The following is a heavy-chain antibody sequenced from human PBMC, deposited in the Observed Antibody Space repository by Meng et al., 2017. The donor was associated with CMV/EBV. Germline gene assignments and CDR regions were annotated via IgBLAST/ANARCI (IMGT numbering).Heavy chain of an antibody. CDR1: GFTFDDYA. Sequence: GGSLRLSCAASGFTFDDYAMHWVRQAPGKGLEWVSGISWNSGSIDYADSVKGRFTISRDNAKNSLYLQMNSLRAEDTALYYCAKDGAPTRAFDYWGQGTLVTVSS. J-gene: IGHJ4*02. D-gene: IGHD4/OR15-4a*01. CDR3: AKDGAPTRAFDY. CDR2: ISWNSGSI. V-gene: IGHV3-9*01.